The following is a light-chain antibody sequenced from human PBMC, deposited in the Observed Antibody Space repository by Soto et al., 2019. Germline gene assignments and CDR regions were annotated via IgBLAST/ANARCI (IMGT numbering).Light chain of an antibody. CDR2: FGS. V-gene: IGKV2-28*01. CDR1: QSLLYNNTYNY. CDR3: MQALQSLT. Sequence: DIVLTQAPLSSPVTLGQPASISCRSSQSLLYNNTYNYLDWYVQKPGQSPQLLIYFGSNRAPGVPDRFSGSGSGTDFTLKINRVEAEDVGTYYCMQALQSLTFGQGTRLE. J-gene: IGKJ5*01.